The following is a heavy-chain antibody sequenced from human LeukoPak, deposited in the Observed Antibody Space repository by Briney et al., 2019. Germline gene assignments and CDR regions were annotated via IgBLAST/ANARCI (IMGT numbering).Heavy chain of an antibody. CDR1: GFTVSSNY. CDR2: IYSGGST. V-gene: IGHV3-53*01. Sequence: GGSLRLSCAASGFTVSSNYMSWVRQAPGKGLEWVSIIYSGGSTFHADSVKGRFTISRDNAINTLSLQMESLRPEDTGVYYCTREDYYGSGSYGWDYWGQGTLVSVSS. J-gene: IGHJ4*02. CDR3: TREDYYGSGSYGWDY. D-gene: IGHD3-10*01.